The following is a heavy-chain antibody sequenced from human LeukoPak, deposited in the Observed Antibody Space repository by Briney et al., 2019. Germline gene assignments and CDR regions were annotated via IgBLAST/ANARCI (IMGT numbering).Heavy chain of an antibody. CDR3: ARDSPPSNYDY. CDR2: ISYDGSNK. Sequence: GGSLRLSCAASGFTFSSYAMHWVRQAPGKGLEWVAVISYDGSNKYYADSVKGRFTISRDNSKNTLYLQTNSPRAEDTAVYYCARDSPPSNYDYWGQGTLVTVSS. J-gene: IGHJ4*02. CDR1: GFTFSSYA. D-gene: IGHD5-24*01. V-gene: IGHV3-30-3*01.